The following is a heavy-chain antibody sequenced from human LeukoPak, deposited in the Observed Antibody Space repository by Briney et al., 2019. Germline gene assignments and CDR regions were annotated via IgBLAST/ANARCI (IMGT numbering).Heavy chain of an antibody. V-gene: IGHV4-59*08. CDR3: ARLVAVAGTAQHDAFDI. CDR1: GGSISSYY. Sequence: SETLSLTCTVSGGSISSYYWSWIRQPPGKGLEWIGYIYYSGSTNYNPSLKSRVTISVDTSKNQFSLKLSSVTAADTAVYYCARLVAVAGTAQHDAFDIWGQGTMVTVSS. J-gene: IGHJ3*02. D-gene: IGHD6-19*01. CDR2: IYYSGST.